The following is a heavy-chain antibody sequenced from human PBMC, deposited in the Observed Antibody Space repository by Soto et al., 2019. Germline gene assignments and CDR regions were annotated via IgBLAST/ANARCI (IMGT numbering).Heavy chain of an antibody. CDR3: AKSRWHYYYGMDV. Sequence: GGSLRLSCAASGFTFSIYAMSWVRHAPGKGLEWVSAISGSGGSTYYADSVKGRFTISRDNSKNTLHLQMNSLRAEDTAVYYCAKSRWHYYYGMDVWGQGTTVTVSS. J-gene: IGHJ6*02. CDR2: ISGSGGST. D-gene: IGHD4-17*01. CDR1: GFTFSIYA. V-gene: IGHV3-23*01.